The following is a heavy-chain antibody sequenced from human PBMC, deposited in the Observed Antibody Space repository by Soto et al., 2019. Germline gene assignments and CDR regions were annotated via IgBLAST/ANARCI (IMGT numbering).Heavy chain of an antibody. J-gene: IGHJ4*02. CDR1: GYTLTELS. CDR2: FDPEDGET. CDR3: ATDQSYCGGDCYSDY. Sequence: ASVKVSCRVSGYTLTELSMHWLRQAPGKGLEWMGGFDPEDGETIYAQKFQGRVTMTEDTSTDTAYMELSSLRSEDTAVYYCATDQSYCGGDCYSDYWGQGTLVTVSS. V-gene: IGHV1-24*01. D-gene: IGHD2-21*02.